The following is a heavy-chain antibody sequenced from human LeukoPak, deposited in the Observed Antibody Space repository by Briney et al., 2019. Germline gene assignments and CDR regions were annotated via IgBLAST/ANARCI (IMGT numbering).Heavy chain of an antibody. CDR2: IIGSGGST. CDR3: AKVTVTTEFDY. D-gene: IGHD4-17*01. CDR1: GFTFRSYA. Sequence: GGSLRLSCAASGFTFRSYAMSWVGQAPGKGREWVSAIIGSGGSTYYADSVKGRFTISRDNSKNTLYLQMNSLRAEDTAVYYCAKVTVTTEFDYWGQGTLVTVSS. J-gene: IGHJ4*02. V-gene: IGHV3-23*01.